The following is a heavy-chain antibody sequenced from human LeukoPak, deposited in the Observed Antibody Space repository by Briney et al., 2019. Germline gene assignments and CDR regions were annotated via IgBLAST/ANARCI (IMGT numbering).Heavy chain of an antibody. V-gene: IGHV4-31*03. Sequence: SETLSLTCTVSGGSISSGGYSWSWIRQHPGKGLEWIGYIYYSGSTYYNPSLKSRVTISVDTSMNQFSLKLSSVTAADTAVYYCARDPGSYDSSGYYLRGDAFDIWGQGTMVTVSS. CDR2: IYYSGST. CDR1: GGSISSGGYS. J-gene: IGHJ3*02. D-gene: IGHD3-22*01. CDR3: ARDPGSYDSSGYYLRGDAFDI.